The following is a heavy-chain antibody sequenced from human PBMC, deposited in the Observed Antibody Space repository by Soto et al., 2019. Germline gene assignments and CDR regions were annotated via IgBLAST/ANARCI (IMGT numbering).Heavy chain of an antibody. D-gene: IGHD4-4*01. Sequence: SGGSLRLSCAASGFSFSSYAMSWVRQAPGKGLEWVSAISGSGGSTYYADSVKGRFTISRDNSKNTLYLQMNSLRAEDTAVYYCAREIAYSNPYFDFWGQGTLVTVSS. CDR3: AREIAYSNPYFDF. J-gene: IGHJ4*02. CDR2: ISGSGGST. CDR1: GFSFSSYA. V-gene: IGHV3-23*01.